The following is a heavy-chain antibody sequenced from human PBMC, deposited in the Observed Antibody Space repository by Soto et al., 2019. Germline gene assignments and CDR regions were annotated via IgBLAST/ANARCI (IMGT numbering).Heavy chain of an antibody. Sequence: QVQLVQSGAEVKKPGSSVKVSCKASGGTFSKFAITWVRQAPGQGIEWMGGIIPIFGTTNYAQKFQGRFTITTDSSKTTDYMELSSLRSDDTAVYYCETKSRGAAGNDYYYGLDVWGQGTTVTVSS. V-gene: IGHV1-69*05. CDR1: GGTFSKFA. J-gene: IGHJ6*02. D-gene: IGHD6-13*01. CDR2: IIPIFGTT. CDR3: ETKSRGAAGNDYYYGLDV.